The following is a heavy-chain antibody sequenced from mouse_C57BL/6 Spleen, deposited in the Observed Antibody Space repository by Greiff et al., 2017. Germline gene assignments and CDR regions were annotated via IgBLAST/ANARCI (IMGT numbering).Heavy chain of an antibody. V-gene: IGHV5-15*01. CDR2: ISNLADSI. Sequence: EVHLVESGGGLVQPGGSLKLSCAASGFTFSDYGMAWVRQAPRKGPEWVAFISNLADSIYYADTVTGRFTISRENAKNTLYLEMSSLRSEDTAMYYCARHDDYDDYYAMDYWGQGTSVTVSS. D-gene: IGHD2-4*01. CDR3: ARHDDYDDYYAMDY. J-gene: IGHJ4*01. CDR1: GFTFSDYG.